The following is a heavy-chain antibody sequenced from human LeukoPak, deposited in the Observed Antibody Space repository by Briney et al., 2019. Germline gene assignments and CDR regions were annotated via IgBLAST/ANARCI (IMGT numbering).Heavy chain of an antibody. V-gene: IGHV4-34*01. CDR2: INHSGRT. J-gene: IGHJ4*02. CDR1: GRSISSYY. CDR3: ARAGGGYDSNFDY. D-gene: IGHD5-12*01. Sequence: PSDSLSLTRTLSGRSISSYYWSWIRPPPGKGLEWIGEINHSGRTNYHPSLTSRVTISVDTSKNQFSLKVSSVTAAGTAVYYCARAGGGYDSNFDYWGQGTLVTVSS.